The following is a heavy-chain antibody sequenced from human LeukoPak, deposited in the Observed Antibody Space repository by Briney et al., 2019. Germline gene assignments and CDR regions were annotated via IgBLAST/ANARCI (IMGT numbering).Heavy chain of an antibody. CDR2: IYYSGTT. V-gene: IGHV4-39*07. Sequence: SETLSLTCTVSGGSISSSPYYWGWIRQPPGKGLEWIGSIYYSGTTHYNPSLESRVTISVDTSKNQFSLKLATVTAADTAVYYCARDIGGRYYYYYMDVWGKGTTVTISS. CDR3: ARDIGGRYYYYYMDV. J-gene: IGHJ6*03. D-gene: IGHD3-16*02. CDR1: GGSISSSPYY.